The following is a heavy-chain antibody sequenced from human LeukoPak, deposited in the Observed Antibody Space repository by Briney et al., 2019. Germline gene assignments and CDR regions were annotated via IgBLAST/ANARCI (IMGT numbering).Heavy chain of an antibody. CDR2: IYYSGTT. CDR1: GGSLSTYF. V-gene: IGHV4-59*08. D-gene: IGHD3-16*01. CDR3: ARRTGEGAFDI. J-gene: IGHJ3*02. Sequence: SETLSLTCTVSGGSLSTYFWTWIRQPPGKGLEWIGYIYYSGTTNYNPSLKSRVTISVDTSKNQFSLKLSSVTAADTAVYYCARRTGEGAFDIWGQETMVTVSS.